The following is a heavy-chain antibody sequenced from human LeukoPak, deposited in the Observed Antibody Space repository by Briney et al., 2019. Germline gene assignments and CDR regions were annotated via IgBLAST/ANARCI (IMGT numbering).Heavy chain of an antibody. CDR1: GYTFTSYD. J-gene: IGHJ6*02. CDR3: ARQYYYDSSGYHIYYYGMDV. V-gene: IGHV1-8*01. D-gene: IGHD3-22*01. Sequence: ASVKVSCKASGYTFTSYDINWVRQATGQGLEWMGWMNPNSGNTGYAQKFQGRVTMTRNTSISTAYMELGSLRSEDTAVYYCARQYYYDSSGYHIYYYGMDVWGQGTTVTVSS. CDR2: MNPNSGNT.